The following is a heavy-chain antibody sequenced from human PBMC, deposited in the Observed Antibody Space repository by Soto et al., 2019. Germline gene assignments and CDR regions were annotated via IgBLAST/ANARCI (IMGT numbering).Heavy chain of an antibody. CDR1: GGSLSGYY. CDR2: VKDGGHT. J-gene: IGHJ1*01. V-gene: IGHV4-34*01. D-gene: IGHD5-12*01. CDR3: ARGQEGCVAKH. Sequence: QVQLQQWGAGLLKPSETLSLNCAVTGGSLSGYYWSWIRQPPGKGLEWIGEVKDGGHTNYSPSLRGRVTISSDTSNNQYSLRLNSVNAADTGVYYCARGQEGCVAKHWDQGRLVTVSS.